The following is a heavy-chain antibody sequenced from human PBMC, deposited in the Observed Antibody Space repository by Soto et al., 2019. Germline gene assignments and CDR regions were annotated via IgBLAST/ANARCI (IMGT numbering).Heavy chain of an antibody. CDR1: GFTFSTYW. V-gene: IGHV3-74*01. CDR3: VTSRQGYYDSSGYHPTWQN. J-gene: IGHJ4*02. CDR2: INSDETST. Sequence: GGSLRLSCAASGFTFSTYWIHWVRQAPGKGLVWVSRINSDETSTDYADSVKGRFTISRDNAKNTVYLQMSSLRGEDTAVYYCVTSRQGYYDSSGYHPTWQNWGQGTLVTVSS. D-gene: IGHD3-22*01.